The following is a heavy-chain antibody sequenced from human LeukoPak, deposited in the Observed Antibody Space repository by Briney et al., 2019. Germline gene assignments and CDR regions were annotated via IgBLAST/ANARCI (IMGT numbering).Heavy chain of an antibody. J-gene: IGHJ3*02. Sequence: SETLSLTCAVYGGSFSGYYWSWIRQPPGKGLEWIGEINPSGSTNYNPSLKSRVTISVDTSKNQFSLKLSSVTAADTAVYYCARHGVPADAFDIWGQGTMVTVSS. D-gene: IGHD2-2*01. V-gene: IGHV4-34*01. CDR2: INPSGST. CDR1: GGSFSGYY. CDR3: ARHGVPADAFDI.